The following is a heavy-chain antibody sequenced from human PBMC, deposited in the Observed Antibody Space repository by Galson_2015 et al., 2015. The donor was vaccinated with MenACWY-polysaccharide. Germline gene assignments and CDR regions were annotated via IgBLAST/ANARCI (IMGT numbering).Heavy chain of an antibody. CDR1: GFTFSSYA. D-gene: IGHD2-2*01. CDR3: ARAYCDRTTCYGMDV. CDR2: ISYDGSSK. Sequence: SLRLSCAASGFTFSSYAIHWVRQAPGKGLEWVAVISYDGSSKYYADSLKGRFTISRDNSKNMLYLQMNSLRAEDTAVYYCARAYCDRTTCYGMDVWGQGTTVTVSS. V-gene: IGHV3-30-3*01. J-gene: IGHJ6*02.